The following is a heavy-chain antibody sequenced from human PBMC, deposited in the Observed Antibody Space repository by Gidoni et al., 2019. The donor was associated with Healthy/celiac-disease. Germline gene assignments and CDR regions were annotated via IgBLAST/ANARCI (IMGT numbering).Heavy chain of an antibody. V-gene: IGHV3-30*01. D-gene: IGHD3-10*01. CDR2: ISYDGSNK. Sequence: QVQLVESGGGVVQPGRSLRLSCAASGFTFSSYAMHWVRQAPGKGLEWVAVISYDGSNKYYADSVKGRFTISRDNSKNTLYLQMNSLRAEDTAVYYCARDRIEWFGESVPDYWGQGTLVTVSS. CDR1: GFTFSSYA. CDR3: ARDRIEWFGESVPDY. J-gene: IGHJ4*02.